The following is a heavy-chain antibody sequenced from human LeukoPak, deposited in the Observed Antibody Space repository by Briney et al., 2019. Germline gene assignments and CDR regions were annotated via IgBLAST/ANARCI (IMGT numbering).Heavy chain of an antibody. Sequence: GSLRLSCAASGFTFSSYAMSWVRQPPGKGLEWIGSIYYSGSTYYNPSLKSRVTISVDTSKNQFSLKLSSVTAADTAVYYCARDLEQLVRGAFDIWGQGTMVTVSS. CDR3: ARDLEQLVRGAFDI. J-gene: IGHJ3*02. CDR1: GFTFSSYA. CDR2: IYYSGST. V-gene: IGHV4-39*07. D-gene: IGHD6-13*01.